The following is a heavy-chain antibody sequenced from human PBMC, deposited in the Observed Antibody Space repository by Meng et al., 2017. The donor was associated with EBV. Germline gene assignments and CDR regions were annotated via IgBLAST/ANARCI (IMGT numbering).Heavy chain of an antibody. Sequence: VPSVAAGAEGKKPGASVKVSCKASGYTFTGYYMHWVRQAPGQGLEWMGRINPNSGGTNYAQKFQGRVTMTRDTSISTAYMELSRLRSDDTAVYYCARVGIAVAGTGDYWGQGTLVTVSS. V-gene: IGHV1-2*06. CDR1: GYTFTGYY. J-gene: IGHJ4*02. CDR2: INPNSGGT. CDR3: ARVGIAVAGTGDY. D-gene: IGHD6-19*01.